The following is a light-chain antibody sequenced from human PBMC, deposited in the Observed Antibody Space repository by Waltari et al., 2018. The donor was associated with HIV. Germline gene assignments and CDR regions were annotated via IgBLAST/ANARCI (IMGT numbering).Light chain of an antibody. J-gene: IGLJ2*01. V-gene: IGLV9-49*02. CDR1: SGYSDYR. Sequence: QPVLTQPPSASASLGASVTLTCTLSSGYSDYRVNWYQQRPGKGPRFVMRVGTGGIVGSKGDGIPDRFSVLGSGLNRYLTIKNIQEEDESDYYCGADHGNGNNVMSVLFGGGTKLTVL. CDR3: GADHGNGNNVMSVL. CDR2: VGTGGIVG.